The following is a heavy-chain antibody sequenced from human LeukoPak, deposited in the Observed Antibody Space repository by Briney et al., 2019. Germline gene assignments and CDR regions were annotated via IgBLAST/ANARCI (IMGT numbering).Heavy chain of an antibody. Sequence: GGSLRLSCAASGFTFSDYYMSWIRQAPGKGLEWVSYISSSGSTIYYADSVKGRFTISRDNAKNSLYLQMNSLRAEDTAVYYCAKDSPWVAVAGSFDYWGQGTLVTVSS. CDR1: GFTFSDYY. CDR3: AKDSPWVAVAGSFDY. V-gene: IGHV3-11*01. CDR2: ISSSGSTI. D-gene: IGHD6-19*01. J-gene: IGHJ4*02.